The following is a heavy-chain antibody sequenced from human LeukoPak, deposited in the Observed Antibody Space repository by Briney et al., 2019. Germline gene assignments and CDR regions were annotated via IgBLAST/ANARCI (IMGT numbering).Heavy chain of an antibody. CDR3: ARTHYFDY. CDR1: GFTFSRFS. J-gene: IGHJ4*02. V-gene: IGHV3-48*01. Sequence: GGALRLSCAASGFTFSRFSMNWGRQAPGEGLEWVSYISSSSSTIYYADSVKGRFTISRDNAKNSLYLQMNSLRAEDTAVYYCARTHYFDYWGQGTLVTVSS. CDR2: ISSSSSTI.